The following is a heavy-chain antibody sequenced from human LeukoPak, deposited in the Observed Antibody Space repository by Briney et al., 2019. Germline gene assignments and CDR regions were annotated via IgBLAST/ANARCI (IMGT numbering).Heavy chain of an antibody. V-gene: IGHV4-4*07. D-gene: IGHD3-10*01. J-gene: IGHJ4*02. Sequence: SETLSLTCTVSGGSISSYYWSWIRQPAGKGLEWIGRIYTSGSTNYNPSLKSRVTISVDTSKNQFSLKLSSVTAADTAVYYCARRMVRGVLFNAFDYWGQGTLVTVSS. CDR3: ARRMVRGVLFNAFDY. CDR1: GGSISSYY. CDR2: IYTSGST.